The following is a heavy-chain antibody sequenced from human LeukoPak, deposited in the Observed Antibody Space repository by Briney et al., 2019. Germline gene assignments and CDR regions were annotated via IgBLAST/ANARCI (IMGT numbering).Heavy chain of an antibody. CDR2: IYHSGTT. V-gene: IGHV4-30-2*01. CDR3: ARVTVAGTYYYYYMDV. CDR1: GGSISSGGYY. D-gene: IGHD6-19*01. J-gene: IGHJ6*03. Sequence: SESLSLACTVSGGSISSGGYYWSWLRQPPVKGLEGIGYIYHSGTTYNNPSIKTRVLISVDRSQHQFSLKPSAVTAAHTAVYYCARVTVAGTYYYYYMDVWAKGTTVTVSS.